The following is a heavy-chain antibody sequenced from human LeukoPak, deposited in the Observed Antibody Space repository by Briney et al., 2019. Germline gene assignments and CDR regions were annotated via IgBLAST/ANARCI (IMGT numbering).Heavy chain of an antibody. J-gene: IGHJ6*03. CDR3: AVKGYYYYYMDV. Sequence: SETLSLTCTVSGGSISSSSYYWGWIRQPPRKGLEWIGSIYYSGSTYYSPSLKSRVTISVDTSKNQFSLKLSSVTAADTVVYCCAVKGYYYYYMDVWGKGTTVTVSS. V-gene: IGHV4-39*07. CDR1: GGSISSSSYY. CDR2: IYYSGST.